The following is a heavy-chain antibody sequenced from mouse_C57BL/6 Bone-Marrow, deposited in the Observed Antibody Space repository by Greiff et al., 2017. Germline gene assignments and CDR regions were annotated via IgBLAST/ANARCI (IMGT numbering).Heavy chain of an antibody. D-gene: IGHD2-3*01. CDR1: GFSLTSYG. V-gene: IGHV2-6-1*01. CDR3: ARQGDGYYPLYYAMDY. Sequence: QVQLQQSGPGLVAPSQSLSITCTVSGFSLTSYGVHWVRQPPGKGLEWLVVIWSDGSTTYNSALKSRLSISKDNSKSQVFLKMNSLQTDDTAMYYCARQGDGYYPLYYAMDYWGQGTSVTVSS. CDR2: IWSDGST. J-gene: IGHJ4*01.